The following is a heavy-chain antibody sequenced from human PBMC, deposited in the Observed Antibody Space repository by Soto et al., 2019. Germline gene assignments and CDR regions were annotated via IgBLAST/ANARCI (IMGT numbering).Heavy chain of an antibody. D-gene: IGHD3-22*01. CDR1: GFTFSNAW. J-gene: IGHJ4*01. CDR3: TTDSYSTIIIVRFDY. Sequence: GGSLRLSCAASGFTFSNAWINWVRQAPGKGLEWVGRIKSKTDGGTTDFAEPVKGRFAISRDDSNNMVYLQMNSLKIEDTAVYYCTTDSYSTIIIVRFDYWGHGTLVTVSS. V-gene: IGHV3-15*07. CDR2: IKSKTDGGTT.